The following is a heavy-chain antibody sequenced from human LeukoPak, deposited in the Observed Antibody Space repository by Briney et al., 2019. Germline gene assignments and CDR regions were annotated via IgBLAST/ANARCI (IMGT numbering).Heavy chain of an antibody. V-gene: IGHV3-23*01. J-gene: IGHJ4*02. D-gene: IGHD3-10*01. CDR2: ISNNGGST. Sequence: GGSLRLSCAASGFTFSSYGMSWVRQAPGKGLEWVSLISNNGGSTHYADSVKGRFTISRDNAKNSLYLQMNSLRAEDTAVYYCARGARSKSGGKQAEYFDYWGQGTLVTVSS. CDR3: ARGARSKSGGKQAEYFDY. CDR1: GFTFSSYG.